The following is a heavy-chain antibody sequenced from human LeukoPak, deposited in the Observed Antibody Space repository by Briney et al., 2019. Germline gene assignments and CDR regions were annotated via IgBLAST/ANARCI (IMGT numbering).Heavy chain of an antibody. J-gene: IGHJ4*02. Sequence: GGSLSLSFAASGFTFSSYGMSWFRQAPGKGLEWVANINQDGTEKYYVDSVKGRFTISRDYAKNSLYLQMNSLRVEDTAVYYCAKVAKYYYGPETYYFFEQWGQGTPVTASS. CDR2: INQDGTEK. CDR3: AKVAKYYYGPETYYFFEQ. V-gene: IGHV3-7*01. CDR1: GFTFSSYG. D-gene: IGHD3-10*01.